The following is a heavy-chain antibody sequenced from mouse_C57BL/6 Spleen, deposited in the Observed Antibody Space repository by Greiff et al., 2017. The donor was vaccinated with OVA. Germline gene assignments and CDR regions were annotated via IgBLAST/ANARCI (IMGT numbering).Heavy chain of an antibody. J-gene: IGHJ1*03. CDR1: GFTFTDYY. Sequence: EVKLMESGGGLVQPGGSLSLSCAASGFTFTDYYMSWVRQPPGKALEWLGFIRNKANGYTTEYSASVKGRFTISRDNSQSILYLQMNALRAEDSATYYCARYIQLGRYFDVWGTGTTVTVSS. CDR2: IRNKANGYTT. D-gene: IGHD4-1*02. CDR3: ARYIQLGRYFDV. V-gene: IGHV7-3*01.